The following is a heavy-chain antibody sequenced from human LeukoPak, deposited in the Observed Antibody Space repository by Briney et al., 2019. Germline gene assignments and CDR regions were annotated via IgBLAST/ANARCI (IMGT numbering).Heavy chain of an antibody. V-gene: IGHV3-23*01. CDR2: ISGSGGST. Sequence: GGSLRLSCAASGFTFSSYAMSWVRQAPGKGLEWVSAISGSGGSTYYADSVKGRFTISRDNSKNTLYLQMNSLRAEDTAVYYCAKGSFYDYVWGSYGEYFQHWGQGTLVTVSS. CDR3: AKGSFYDYVWGSYGEYFQH. D-gene: IGHD3-16*01. CDR1: GFTFSSYA. J-gene: IGHJ1*01.